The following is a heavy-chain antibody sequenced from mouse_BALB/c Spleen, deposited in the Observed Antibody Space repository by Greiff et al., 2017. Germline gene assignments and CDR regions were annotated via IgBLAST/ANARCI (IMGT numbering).Heavy chain of an antibody. V-gene: IGHV5-17*02. J-gene: IGHJ3*01. CDR1: GFTFSSFG. D-gene: IGHD2-3*01. Sequence: EVKLMESGGGLVQPGGSRKLSCAASGFTFSSFGMHWVRQAPEKGLEWVAYISSGSSTIYYADTVKGRFTISRDNPKNTLFLQMTSLRSEDTAMYYCARSNWDGYSAWFAYWGQGTLVTVSA. CDR2: ISSGSSTI. CDR3: ARSNWDGYSAWFAY.